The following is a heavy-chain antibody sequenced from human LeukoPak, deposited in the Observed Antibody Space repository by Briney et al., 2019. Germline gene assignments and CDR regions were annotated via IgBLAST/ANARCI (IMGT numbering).Heavy chain of an antibody. Sequence: PGGSLRLSCAASGFTFDDFDDCGMNWVRQVPGEGLEWVSGINGNGGSTGYADSVKGRFTISRDNSENTLYLQMNSLRVEDTAVYYCARGENSKTYPVSGYWGQGTLVTVSS. J-gene: IGHJ4*02. CDR1: GFTFDDFDDCG. D-gene: IGHD2/OR15-2a*01. CDR2: INGNGGST. CDR3: ARGENSKTYPVSGY. V-gene: IGHV3-20*04.